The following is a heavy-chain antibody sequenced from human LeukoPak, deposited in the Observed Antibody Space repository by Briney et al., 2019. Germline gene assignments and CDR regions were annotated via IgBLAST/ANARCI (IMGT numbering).Heavy chain of an antibody. D-gene: IGHD6-13*01. CDR3: ARGGSSWDFDY. Sequence: PSETLSLTCAVYGGSFSGYYWSWIRQPPGKGLEWIGEINHSGSTNYNPSLKSRVTISVDTSKNQFSLKLSSVTAADPAVYYCARGGSSWDFDYWGQGTLVTVSS. CDR2: INHSGST. CDR1: GGSFSGYY. V-gene: IGHV4-34*01. J-gene: IGHJ4*02.